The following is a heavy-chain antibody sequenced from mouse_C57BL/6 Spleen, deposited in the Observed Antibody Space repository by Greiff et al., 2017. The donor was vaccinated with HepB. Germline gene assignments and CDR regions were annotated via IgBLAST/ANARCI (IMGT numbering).Heavy chain of an antibody. V-gene: IGHV14-4*01. Sequence: VQLQQSGAELVRPGASVKLSCTASGFNIKDDYMHWVKQRPEQGLEWIGWIDPENGDTEYASKFQGKATITADTSSNTAYLQLSSLTSEDTAVYYCTTYYYGSSHGNYWGQGTTLTVSS. CDR2: IDPENGDT. CDR3: TTYYYGSSHGNY. D-gene: IGHD1-1*01. CDR1: GFNIKDDY. J-gene: IGHJ2*01.